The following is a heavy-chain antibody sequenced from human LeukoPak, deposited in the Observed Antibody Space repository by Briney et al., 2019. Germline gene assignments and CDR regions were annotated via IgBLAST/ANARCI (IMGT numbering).Heavy chain of an antibody. CDR3: ARDIVVVPAAIHWFDP. D-gene: IGHD2-2*01. CDR1: GGTFSSYA. CDR2: IIPIFGTA. J-gene: IGHJ5*02. V-gene: IGHV1-69*05. Sequence: GASVKVSCKASGGTFSSYAISWVRQAPGQGLEWMGGIIPIFGTANYAQKFQGRVTITTDESTSTAYMELSSLRSEDTAVYYCARDIVVVPAAIHWFDPWGQGTLVTVSS.